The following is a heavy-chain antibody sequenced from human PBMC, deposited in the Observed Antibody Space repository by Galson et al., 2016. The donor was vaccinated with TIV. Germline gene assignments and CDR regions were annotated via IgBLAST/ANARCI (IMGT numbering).Heavy chain of an antibody. J-gene: IGHJ4*02. V-gene: IGHV1-69*06. CDR1: GGTFSNFV. Sequence: SVKVSCKASGGTFSNFVISWVRQAPGQGLEWMGSINPIFGTANYAQKFQGRVTITADTSTSTIYMELSSLRSEDPAVYYCARGRGYYFGSGSSYFDYWGQGSLVTVSS. D-gene: IGHD3-10*01. CDR3: ARGRGYYFGSGSSYFDY. CDR2: INPIFGTA.